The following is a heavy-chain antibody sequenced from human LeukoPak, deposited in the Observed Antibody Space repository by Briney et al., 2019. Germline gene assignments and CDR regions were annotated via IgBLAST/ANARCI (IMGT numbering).Heavy chain of an antibody. Sequence: SETLSLTCTVSGRSIGSYYWNWIRQPPGKGLEWIGYIYYSGSTNHNPSLKSRVTISVDTSKNQFSLKLSSVTAADTAVYYCARLNVDTTMAHDYWGQGTLVTVSS. J-gene: IGHJ4*02. V-gene: IGHV4-59*01. CDR1: GRSIGSYY. CDR2: IYYSGST. CDR3: ARLNVDTTMAHDY. D-gene: IGHD5-18*01.